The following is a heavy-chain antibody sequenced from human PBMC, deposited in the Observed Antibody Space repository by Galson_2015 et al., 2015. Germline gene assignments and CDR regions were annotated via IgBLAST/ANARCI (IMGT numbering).Heavy chain of an antibody. V-gene: IGHV5-51*01. CDR1: GYSFTSYW. Sequence: QSGAEVKKPGESLKISCKGSGYSFTSYWIGWVRQMPGKGLEWMGIIYPGDSDTRYSPSFQGQVTISADKSISTAYLQWSSLKASDTAMYYCARSLAAAGTLRWFDPWGQGTLVTVSS. CDR2: IYPGDSDT. J-gene: IGHJ5*02. CDR3: ARSLAAAGTLRWFDP. D-gene: IGHD6-13*01.